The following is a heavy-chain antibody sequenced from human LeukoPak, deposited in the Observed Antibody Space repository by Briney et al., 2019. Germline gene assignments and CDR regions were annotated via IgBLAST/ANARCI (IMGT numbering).Heavy chain of an antibody. CDR3: ARHAPGSYYSRVDAFDI. J-gene: IGHJ3*02. V-gene: IGHV4-34*01. Sequence: PSETLSLTCAVYGGSFSGYYWSWIRQPPGKGLEWIGEINHSGSTNYNPSLKSRVTISVDTSKNQFSLKLSSVTAADTAVYYCARHAPGSYYSRVDAFDIWGQGTMVTVSS. D-gene: IGHD1-26*01. CDR2: INHSGST. CDR1: GGSFSGYY.